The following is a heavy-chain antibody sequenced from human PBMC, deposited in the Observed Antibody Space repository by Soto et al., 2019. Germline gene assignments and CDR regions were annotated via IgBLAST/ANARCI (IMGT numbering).Heavy chain of an antibody. CDR3: ANFYSGSYSTY. J-gene: IGHJ4*02. V-gene: IGHV3-74*01. CDR2: INSDGSTT. CDR1: GFTLNYYW. Sequence: GGSLRLSCTASGFTLNYYWMHWVRQAPGKGLVWVSRINSDGSTTNYADSVKGRFTISRDNAKNTLYLEMNSLRAEDTAVYYCANFYSGSYSTYWGQGTLVTVYS. D-gene: IGHD1-26*01.